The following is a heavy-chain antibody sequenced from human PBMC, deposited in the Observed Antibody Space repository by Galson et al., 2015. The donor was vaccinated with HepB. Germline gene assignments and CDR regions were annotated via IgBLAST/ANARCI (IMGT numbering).Heavy chain of an antibody. V-gene: IGHV5-10-1*01. CDR3: ARHPSVGGWVDAFDP. CDR2: IDPSDSYT. CDR1: GYSFTSYW. J-gene: IGHJ5*02. Sequence: QSGAEVKKPGESLRISCKGSGYSFTSYWISWVRQMPGKGLERMGRIDPSDSYTNYSPSFQGHVTISADKSISTAYLQWSSLKASDTAMYYCARHPSVGGWVDAFDPWGQGTLVTVSS. D-gene: IGHD6-19*01.